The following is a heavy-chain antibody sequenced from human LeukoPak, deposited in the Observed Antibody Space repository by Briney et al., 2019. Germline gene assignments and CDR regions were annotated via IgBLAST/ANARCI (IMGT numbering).Heavy chain of an antibody. D-gene: IGHD3-10*01. V-gene: IGHV1-69*01. CDR3: ARDHNDGVWFGDSFDI. J-gene: IGHJ3*02. Sequence: GASLKLSCKASGGTFSSYAISWVRQAPGQGLEWMGGIIPIFGTANYAHKVQGRVTITADESTSTAYMELSSLRSEDTAVYYCARDHNDGVWFGDSFDIWGQGTMVTVSS. CDR1: GGTFSSYA. CDR2: IIPIFGTA.